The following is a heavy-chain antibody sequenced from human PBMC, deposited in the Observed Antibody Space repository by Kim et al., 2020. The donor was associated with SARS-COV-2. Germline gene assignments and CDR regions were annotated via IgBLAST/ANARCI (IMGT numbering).Heavy chain of an antibody. CDR2: IYYSGST. V-gene: IGHV4-59*01. CDR3: ARTYYDFWSGYYTGIWFDP. CDR1: GGSISSYY. Sequence: SETLSLTCTVSGGSISSYYWSWIRQPPGKGLEWIGYIYYSGSTNYNPSLKSRVTISVDTSKNQFSLKLSSVTAADTAVYYCARTYYDFWSGYYTGIWFDP. D-gene: IGHD3-3*01. J-gene: IGHJ5*02.